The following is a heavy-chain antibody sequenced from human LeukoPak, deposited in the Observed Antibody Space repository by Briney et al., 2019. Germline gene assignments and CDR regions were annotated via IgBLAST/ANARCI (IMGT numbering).Heavy chain of an antibody. Sequence: GGSLRLSCAASGFTFSSYAMSWVRQAPGKGLEWVSAISGSGGSTYYADSVKGRFTISRDNSKNTLYLQMNSLRAEDTAVYYCAKGGGYYYDSSGYYPFDYWGQGTLVTVSS. CDR1: GFTFSSYA. D-gene: IGHD3-22*01. CDR3: AKGGGYYYDSSGYYPFDY. V-gene: IGHV3-23*01. J-gene: IGHJ4*02. CDR2: ISGSGGST.